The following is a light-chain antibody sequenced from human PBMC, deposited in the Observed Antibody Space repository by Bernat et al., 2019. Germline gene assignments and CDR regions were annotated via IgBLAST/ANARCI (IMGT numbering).Light chain of an antibody. J-gene: IGLJ3*02. CDR1: NIGSKS. CDR2: DDS. CDR3: QVWDSSSDHWV. Sequence: SYVLTQPPSVSVAPGKTARITCGGNNIGSKSVHWYQQKPGQAPVLVVYDDSERPSGIPERFSGSNSGNTATLTNSRVEAGDEADYYCQVWDSSSDHWVFGGGNKLTVL. V-gene: IGLV3-21*03.